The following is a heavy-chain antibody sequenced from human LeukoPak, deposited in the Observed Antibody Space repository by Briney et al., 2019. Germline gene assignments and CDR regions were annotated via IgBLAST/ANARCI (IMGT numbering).Heavy chain of an antibody. Sequence: GRSLRLSCAASGFTFSSYAMHWVRQAPGKGLEWVAVISYDGSNKYYADSVKGRFTISRDNSKNTLYLQMNSLRAEDTAVYYCARVTRLRFLEWFDYWGQGTLVTVSS. CDR2: ISYDGSNK. J-gene: IGHJ4*02. D-gene: IGHD3-3*01. V-gene: IGHV3-30-3*01. CDR3: ARVTRLRFLEWFDY. CDR1: GFTFSSYA.